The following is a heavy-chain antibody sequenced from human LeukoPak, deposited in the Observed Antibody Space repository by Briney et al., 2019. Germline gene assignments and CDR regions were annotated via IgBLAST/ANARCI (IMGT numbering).Heavy chain of an antibody. CDR1: GFTFSSYS. Sequence: GGSLRLSCAASGFTFSSYSMNWVRQAPGKGLEWVSSISSSSSYIYYAGSVKGRFTISRDNAKNSLYLQMNSLRAEDTAVYYCARERERLAVAGSEFDYWGQGTVVTVSS. CDR2: ISSSSSYI. V-gene: IGHV3-21*01. D-gene: IGHD6-19*01. J-gene: IGHJ4*02. CDR3: ARERERLAVAGSEFDY.